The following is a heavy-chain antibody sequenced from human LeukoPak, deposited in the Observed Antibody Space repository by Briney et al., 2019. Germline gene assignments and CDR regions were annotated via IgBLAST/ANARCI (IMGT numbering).Heavy chain of an antibody. CDR1: GFTVSSNY. J-gene: IGHJ4*02. V-gene: IGHV3-53*01. CDR3: ARGGYYYDTTGSPGDY. D-gene: IGHD3-22*01. Sequence: QSGGSLRLSCAASGFTVSSNYMTWVRQAPGKGLEWVSVIYTDGGTYYADSVKGRFTISRDISKNTVYLHMDSLRDGDTAVYFCARGGYYYDTTGSPGDYWGQGTLVTVSS. CDR2: IYTDGGT.